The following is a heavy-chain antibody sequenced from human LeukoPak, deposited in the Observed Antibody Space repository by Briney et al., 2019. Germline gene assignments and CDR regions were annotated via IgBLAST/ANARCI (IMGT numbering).Heavy chain of an antibody. D-gene: IGHD3-22*01. Sequence: GASVKVSCKASGYTFTGYYMHWVRQAPGQGLEWMGLINPNSGGTNYAQKFQGRVTMTRDTSISTAYMELSRLRSDDTAVYYCARDLTYDSSGYSIGYYFDYWGQGTLVTVSS. CDR3: ARDLTYDSSGYSIGYYFDY. CDR2: INPNSGGT. CDR1: GYTFTGYY. J-gene: IGHJ4*02. V-gene: IGHV1-2*02.